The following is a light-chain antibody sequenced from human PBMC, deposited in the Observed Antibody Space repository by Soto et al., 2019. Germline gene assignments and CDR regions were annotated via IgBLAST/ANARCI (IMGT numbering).Light chain of an antibody. J-gene: IGLJ3*02. V-gene: IGLV4-60*02. CDR2: LEGSGSY. CDR1: SGHSSYI. Sequence: QSALTQSSSASASLGSSVKLTCTLSSGHSSYIIAWHQQQPGKAPRYLMKLEGSGSYNKGSGVPDRFSGSSSGAERYLTISNLQFEDEADYYCETWDFNTRVFGGGTSSPS. CDR3: ETWDFNTRV.